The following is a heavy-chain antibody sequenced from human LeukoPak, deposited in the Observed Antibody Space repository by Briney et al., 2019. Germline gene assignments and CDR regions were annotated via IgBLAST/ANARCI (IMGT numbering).Heavy chain of an antibody. D-gene: IGHD3-10*01. Sequence: GRSLRLSCTASGFTFGDYAMSWVRQAPGKGLEWVGFIRSKAYGGTTEYAASVKGRFTISRDDSKSIAYLQMNSLKTEDTAVYYCTRDRTMVRGVIPTYYYYGMDVWGQGTTVTVSS. CDR2: IRSKAYGGTT. CDR3: TRDRTMVRGVIPTYYYYGMDV. V-gene: IGHV3-49*04. J-gene: IGHJ6*02. CDR1: GFTFGDYA.